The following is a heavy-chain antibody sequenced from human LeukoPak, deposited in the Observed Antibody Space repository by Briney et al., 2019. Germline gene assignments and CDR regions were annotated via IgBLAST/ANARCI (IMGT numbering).Heavy chain of an antibody. D-gene: IGHD1-26*01. Sequence: ASVKVSCKGSGYTFTCYDMHWVGQAPGHGVEWMGWINPNSGGTNYAQKFQGRVTMTRDTSISTAYMELSRLRSGDTAVYYCARDPRRGELLTPWGQGTLVTVSS. CDR3: ARDPRRGELLTP. V-gene: IGHV1-2*02. CDR1: GYTFTCYD. J-gene: IGHJ5*02. CDR2: INPNSGGT.